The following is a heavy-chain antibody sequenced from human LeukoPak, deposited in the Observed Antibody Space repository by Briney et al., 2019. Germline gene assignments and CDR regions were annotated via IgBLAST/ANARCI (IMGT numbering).Heavy chain of an antibody. CDR2: IRYDGSNK. V-gene: IGHV3-30*02. CDR1: GFTFSSYG. Sequence: GGSLRLSCAASGFTFSSYGMHWVRQAPGKGLEWVAFIRYDGSNKYYADSVKGRFTISRDNSKNTLYLQMNSLRAEDTAVYYCAKDGLYSGGAFDYWGQGTLVTVSS. CDR3: AKDGLYSGGAFDY. D-gene: IGHD6-19*01. J-gene: IGHJ4*02.